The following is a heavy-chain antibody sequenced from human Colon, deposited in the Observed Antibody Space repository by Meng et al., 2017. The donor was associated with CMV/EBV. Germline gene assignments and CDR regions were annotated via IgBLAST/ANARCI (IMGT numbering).Heavy chain of an antibody. CDR3: ARGRRAAAPRTYFDY. V-gene: IGHV4-59*12. D-gene: IGHD6-13*01. Sequence: GSLRLSCTLSGGSLSSFYWSWIRQPPGTGLEWIGHFYHSGIINYNPSIKNRATISVDTSKNQFPLKLSSVTAADTAVYYCARGRRAAAPRTYFDYWGQGTLVTVSS. J-gene: IGHJ4*02. CDR2: FYHSGII. CDR1: GGSLSSFY.